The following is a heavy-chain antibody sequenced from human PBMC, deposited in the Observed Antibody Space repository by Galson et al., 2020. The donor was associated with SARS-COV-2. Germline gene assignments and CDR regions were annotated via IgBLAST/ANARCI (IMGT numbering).Heavy chain of an antibody. J-gene: IGHJ6*02. D-gene: IGHD4-17*01. CDR3: ARDRVRATTWGDYYYYYAMEV. CDR2: IQPSNGNT. CDR1: GYTFTKYY. V-gene: IGHV1-46*01. Sequence: GESLKISCQASGYTFTKYYLYWVRQAPGQGPEWMGTIQPSNGNTSYAQQLQGRVPLTRDTSTSTVYMELSSLRSEDTAVYYCARDRVRATTWGDYYYYYAMEVWGQGTTVTVSS.